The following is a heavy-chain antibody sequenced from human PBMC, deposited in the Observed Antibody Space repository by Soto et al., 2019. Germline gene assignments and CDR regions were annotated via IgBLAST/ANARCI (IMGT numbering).Heavy chain of an antibody. CDR3: AKWVAVVAAGDY. V-gene: IGHV3-23*01. D-gene: IGHD2-15*01. Sequence: EVQLLESGGGLVQPGASLRLSCAASGLTFSSYAMSWVRQAPGKGLEWVSAISGSGGSTYYADSVKGRFTISRDNSKNTLYLQLNSLRAEDTAVYYCAKWVAVVAAGDYWGQGTLVTVSS. CDR2: ISGSGGST. J-gene: IGHJ4*02. CDR1: GLTFSSYA.